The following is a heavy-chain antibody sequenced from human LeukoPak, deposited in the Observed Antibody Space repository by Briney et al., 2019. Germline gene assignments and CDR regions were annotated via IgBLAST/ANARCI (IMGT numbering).Heavy chain of an antibody. D-gene: IGHD5-18*01. CDR1: GFTFSSYA. J-gene: IGHJ4*02. Sequence: PGGSLRLSCAASGFTFSSYAMSWVRQAPGKGLEWVSAISGSGGSTYYADSVKGRFTISRDNSKNTLYLQMNSLRAEDTAVYYCAKDVEASYGYLFRPTSRKFDYWGQGTLVTVSS. CDR3: AKDVEASYGYLFRPTSRKFDY. V-gene: IGHV3-23*01. CDR2: ISGSGGST.